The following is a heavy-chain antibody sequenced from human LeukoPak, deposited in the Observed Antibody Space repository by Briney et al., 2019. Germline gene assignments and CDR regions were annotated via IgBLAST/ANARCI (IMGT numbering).Heavy chain of an antibody. CDR1: GFIVSNSY. CDR3: AKEGRSLQTY. V-gene: IGHV3-7*03. CDR2: IKEDGTET. J-gene: IGHJ4*02. Sequence: GGSLRLSCVASGFIVSNSYMSWVRQAPGKGLEWVANIKEDGTETYYVDSVKGRFTISRDNAKNSLYLQMNSLRVEDTAVYYCAKEGRSLQTYWGQGTLVTVSS. D-gene: IGHD5-24*01.